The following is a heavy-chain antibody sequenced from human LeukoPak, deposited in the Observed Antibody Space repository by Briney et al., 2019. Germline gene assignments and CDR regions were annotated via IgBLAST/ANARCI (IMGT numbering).Heavy chain of an antibody. Sequence: SETLSLTCTVSGGSISSYYWSWIRQPAGTGLEWIGRIYTSGSTNYNPSLKSRVTMSVDTSKNQFSLKLSSVTAADTAVYYCARTLRGKGSGAFDIWGQGTMVTVSS. V-gene: IGHV4-4*07. CDR2: IYTSGST. D-gene: IGHD3-10*01. CDR1: GGSISSYY. J-gene: IGHJ3*02. CDR3: ARTLRGKGSGAFDI.